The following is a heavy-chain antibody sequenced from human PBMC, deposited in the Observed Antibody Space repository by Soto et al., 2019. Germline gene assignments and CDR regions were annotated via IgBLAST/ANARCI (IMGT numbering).Heavy chain of an antibody. V-gene: IGHV3-15*07. J-gene: IGHJ4*01. CDR2: IKSRTDGGTT. Sequence: EVQLVESGGGLVQPGGSLRLSCAASGFTFSYAWINWVRQAPGKGQEWVGRIKSRTDGGTTDFAAPVKGRFAISRDDAKNILFVQLNSLQIEDTGLYYCTTHSSSSVTIIRFDYWGRGALVSVPS. CDR1: GFTFSYAW. CDR3: TTHSSSSVTIIRFDY. D-gene: IGHD3-22*01.